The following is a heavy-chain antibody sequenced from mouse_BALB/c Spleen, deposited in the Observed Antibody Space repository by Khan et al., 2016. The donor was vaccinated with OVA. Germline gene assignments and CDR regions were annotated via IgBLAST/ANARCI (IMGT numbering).Heavy chain of an antibody. V-gene: IGHV1-5*01. CDR2: IFPGNNDT. CDR1: GYTFTSYW. D-gene: IGHD1-1*01. Sequence: VRLQQSGTVLARPGASVKMSCKTSGYTFTSYWMHWVKQRPGQGLEWIGGIFPGNNDTNYNQKIKGRAKLTAVTSASTANMELSSLTIEDSAVYYCARAGYGAFAVWGQGTLVTVSA. CDR3: ARAGYGAFAV. J-gene: IGHJ3*01.